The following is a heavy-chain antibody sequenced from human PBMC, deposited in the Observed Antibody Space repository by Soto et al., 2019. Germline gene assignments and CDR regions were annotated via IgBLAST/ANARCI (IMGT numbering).Heavy chain of an antibody. CDR3: ARDPALVMTPDYVWGSLDY. V-gene: IGHV1-46*01. J-gene: IGHJ4*02. Sequence: ASVKVSCKASGYTFTSYYMHWVRQAPGQGLDWMGIINPSGGSTSYAQKFQGRVTMTRDTSTSTVYMELSSLRSEDTAVYYCARDPALVMTPDYVWGSLDYWGQGTLVTVSS. CDR2: INPSGGST. D-gene: IGHD3-16*01. CDR1: GYTFTSYY.